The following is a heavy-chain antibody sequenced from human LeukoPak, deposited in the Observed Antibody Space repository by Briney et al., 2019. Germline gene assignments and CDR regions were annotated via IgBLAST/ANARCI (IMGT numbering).Heavy chain of an antibody. V-gene: IGHV4-61*01. CDR1: GGSVSSGSYY. CDR3: ARDNWSGYYDSSGYHDYYYGMDV. J-gene: IGHJ6*02. D-gene: IGHD3-22*01. Sequence: KSSETLSLTCTVSGGSVSSGSYYWSWIRQPPGKGLEWIGYIYYSGSTNYNPSLKSRVTISVDTSKNQFSLKLSSVAAADTAVYYCARDNWSGYYDSSGYHDYYYGMDVWGQGTTVTVSS. CDR2: IYYSGST.